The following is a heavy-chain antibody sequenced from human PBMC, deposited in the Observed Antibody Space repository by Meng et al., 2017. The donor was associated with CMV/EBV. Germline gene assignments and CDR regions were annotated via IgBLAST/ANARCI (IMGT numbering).Heavy chain of an antibody. CDR3: ARGQYYYDSSGYYNYFDY. Sequence: QVQLVSVVAGVEKPGDSGEVSFKASGYTFTGYYMHWVRQAPGQGLEWMGWINPNSGGTNYAQKFQGRVTMTRDTSISTAYMELSRLRSDDTAVYYCARGQYYYDSSGYYNYFDYWGQGTLVTVSS. D-gene: IGHD3-22*01. CDR1: GYTFTGYY. V-gene: IGHV1-2*02. CDR2: INPNSGGT. J-gene: IGHJ4*02.